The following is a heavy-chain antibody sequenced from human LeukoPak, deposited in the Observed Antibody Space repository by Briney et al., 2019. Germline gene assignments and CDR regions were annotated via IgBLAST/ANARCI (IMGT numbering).Heavy chain of an antibody. D-gene: IGHD1-20*01. V-gene: IGHV3-21*04. CDR2: ISSSSSYI. J-gene: IGHJ3*01. Sequence: GGSLRLSCAASGFTFSSHSMNWVRQAPGKGLEWVSSISSSSSYIYYADSVKGRFTISRDNAKSSLYLQMNSLRAEDTALYYCARAYGKWNDVYFYAFDLWGQGTMVTVSS. CDR1: GFTFSSHS. CDR3: ARAYGKWNDVYFYAFDL.